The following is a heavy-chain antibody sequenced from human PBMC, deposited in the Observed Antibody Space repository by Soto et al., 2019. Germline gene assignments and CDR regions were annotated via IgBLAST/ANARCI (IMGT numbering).Heavy chain of an antibody. Sequence: PGGSLRLSCAASGFTFSNAWMNWVRQAPGKGLEWVGRIKSKSDGGTTDYAAPVKGRFTLSRDDSKNTLFLQMNSLKTEDTAVYYCARYFYYSNMDVWGQGTTVTVSS. CDR3: ARYFYYSNMDV. CDR1: GFTFSNAW. V-gene: IGHV3-15*01. J-gene: IGHJ6*02. CDR2: IKSKSDGGTT.